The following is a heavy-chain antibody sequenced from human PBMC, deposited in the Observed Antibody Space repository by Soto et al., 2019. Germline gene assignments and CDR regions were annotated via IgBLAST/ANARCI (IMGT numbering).Heavy chain of an antibody. D-gene: IGHD4-17*01. J-gene: IGHJ4*02. Sequence: SGPTMVNPTQTLTLTCAFSGFSLSTSRVAVGWIRQPPGKALEWLAHIYWDDDKRYCPSLESRLTITKDTSKNQVVLTMTDMNPLDTATYFCAHRTVETPVDYWGQGTPVTVSS. CDR2: IYWDDDK. CDR1: GFSLSTSRVA. V-gene: IGHV2-5*02. CDR3: AHRTVETPVDY.